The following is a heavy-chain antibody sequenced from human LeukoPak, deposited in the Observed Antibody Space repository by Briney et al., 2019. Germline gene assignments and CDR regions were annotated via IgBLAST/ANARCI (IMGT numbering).Heavy chain of an antibody. CDR2: INSDGSST. CDR1: GFTFSTDW. Sequence: VGSLRLSCGASGFTFSTDWMHWVRQAPGKGLVGVSRINSDGSSTTYADSVRGRFTISRDNAKNTLYLQMKNLRVEDTAMYYCATSFRGARRFDYWGQGTLVTVSS. J-gene: IGHJ4*02. V-gene: IGHV3-74*01. CDR3: ATSFRGARRFDY. D-gene: IGHD2/OR15-2a*01.